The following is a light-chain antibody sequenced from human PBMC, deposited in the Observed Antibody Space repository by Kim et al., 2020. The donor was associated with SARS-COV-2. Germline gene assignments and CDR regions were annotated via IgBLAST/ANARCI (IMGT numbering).Light chain of an antibody. CDR2: GAS. V-gene: IGKV3-20*01. CDR3: QQYGSSQYT. Sequence: EIVLTQSPGTLSLSPGERATLSCRASQDVSSSYLAWYQQKPGQAPRLLIYGASSRATGIPDRFSGSGSGTDFTLTISRLEPEDFVVYYCQQYGSSQYTFGQGTKLEI. J-gene: IGKJ2*01. CDR1: QDVSSSY.